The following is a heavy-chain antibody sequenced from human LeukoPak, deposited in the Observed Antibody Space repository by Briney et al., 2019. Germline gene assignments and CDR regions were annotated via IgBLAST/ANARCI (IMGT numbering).Heavy chain of an antibody. D-gene: IGHD3-10*01. CDR2: IRSNGGST. J-gene: IGHJ4*02. Sequence: GGSLRLSCSASGFTFSSYAMHWVRQAPGKGLEYVSAIRSNGGSTYYADSVKGRFTISRDNSKNTLYLQMSSLRAEDTAVYYCVKGELLWFGELEVFDYWGQGTLVTVSS. CDR1: GFTFSSYA. CDR3: VKGELLWFGELEVFDY. V-gene: IGHV3-64D*06.